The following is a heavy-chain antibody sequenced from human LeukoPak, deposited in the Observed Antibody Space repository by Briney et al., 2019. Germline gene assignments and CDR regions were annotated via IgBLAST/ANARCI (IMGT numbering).Heavy chain of an antibody. CDR1: GFTFSNAW. J-gene: IGHJ4*02. CDR3: TTEALDYGSGTYFDY. Sequence: GGSLRLSCAASGFTFSNAWMSWVRQAPGKGLEWVGRIKSKTDGGTTDYAAPVKGRFTISRDDSKNTLYLQMNSLKTEDTAVYYCTTEALDYGSGTYFDYWGQGTLVTVSS. D-gene: IGHD3-10*01. CDR2: IKSKTDGGTT. V-gene: IGHV3-15*01.